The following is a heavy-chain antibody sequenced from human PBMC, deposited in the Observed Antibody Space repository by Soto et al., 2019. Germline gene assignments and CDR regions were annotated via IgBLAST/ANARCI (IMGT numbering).Heavy chain of an antibody. CDR2: ISAYNGNT. CDR1: GYTFTSYG. CDR3: ARDSDFWSGYYGNYYYYGMDV. J-gene: IGHJ6*02. D-gene: IGHD3-3*01. Sequence: QVQLVQSGAEVKKPGASVKVSCKASGYTFTSYGISWVRQAPGQGLEWMGWISAYNGNTNYAQKLQGRVTMTTDTSTSTAYMELRSLRSDDTAVYYCARDSDFWSGYYGNYYYYGMDVWGQGTTVTVS. V-gene: IGHV1-18*04.